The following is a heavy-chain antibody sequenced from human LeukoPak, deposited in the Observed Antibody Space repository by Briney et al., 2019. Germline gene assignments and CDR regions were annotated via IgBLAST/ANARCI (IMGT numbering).Heavy chain of an antibody. Sequence: GASVKVSCKTSGYPFRDFYIHWLRQAPGQGLEWMGWINPNGADTHFPRKFRGRVTMTRDTSLSTIYMELSSLKSDDTAVYYCARSERGYCSRGTCYQNWFDTWGQGTLVTISS. J-gene: IGHJ5*02. CDR1: GYPFRDFY. CDR2: INPNGADT. V-gene: IGHV1-2*02. D-gene: IGHD2-15*01. CDR3: ARSERGYCSRGTCYQNWFDT.